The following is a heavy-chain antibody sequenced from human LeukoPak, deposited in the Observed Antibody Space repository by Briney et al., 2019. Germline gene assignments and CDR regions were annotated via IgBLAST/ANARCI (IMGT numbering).Heavy chain of an antibody. Sequence: SQTLSLTCAISGDSVSNNNAAWNWIRQSPSRGPEWLGRTYYRSKWYNDYAISVQSRIIINPDTPKNQFSLQLSSVTPEDTAIYYCTREAGGAWAWGQGTLVTVSS. CDR2: TYYRSKWYN. CDR3: TREAGGAWA. D-gene: IGHD6-19*01. V-gene: IGHV6-1*01. J-gene: IGHJ5*02. CDR1: GDSVSNNNAA.